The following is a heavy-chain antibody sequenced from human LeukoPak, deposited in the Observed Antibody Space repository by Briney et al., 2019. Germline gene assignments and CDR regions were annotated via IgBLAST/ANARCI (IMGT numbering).Heavy chain of an antibody. D-gene: IGHD5-24*01. CDR3: VRDRRDGKNLAYHFDF. CDR1: GFTFSSYA. Sequence: GGSLRLSCAASGFTFSSYAMHWVRQAPGKGLEWVAVISNDGTSEYYADSVRGRFTISRDHSQSMLHLQMNSLRDEDTALYYCVRDRRDGKNLAYHFDFWGQGTLVTVS. CDR2: ISNDGTSE. V-gene: IGHV3-30-3*01. J-gene: IGHJ4*02.